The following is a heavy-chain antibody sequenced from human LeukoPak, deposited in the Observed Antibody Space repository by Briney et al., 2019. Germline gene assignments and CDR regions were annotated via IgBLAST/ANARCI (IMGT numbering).Heavy chain of an antibody. CDR3: ARDAVGRWRFDP. CDR1: GGSISSYY. V-gene: IGHV4-4*07. CDR2: IYTSGST. D-gene: IGHD5-24*01. J-gene: IGHJ5*02. Sequence: SETLSLTCTVSGGSISSYYWSWIRQPAGQGLEWIGRIYTSGSTNYNPSLKSRVTMSVDTSKNQFSLKLSSVTAADMAVYYCARDAVGRWRFDPWGQGTLVTVSS.